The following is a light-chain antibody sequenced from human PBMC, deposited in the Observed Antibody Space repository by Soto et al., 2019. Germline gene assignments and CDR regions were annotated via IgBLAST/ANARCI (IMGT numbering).Light chain of an antibody. V-gene: IGKV3-20*01. CDR2: GAS. J-gene: IGKJ5*01. CDR3: QQYTGPPTT. Sequence: EIVLTQSPGTLSLSPGERATLSCRASQSVSSSYLAWYQQKPGQAPRLLIYGASSRATGIPDRVSGSGSGTDFTLSICSLEPEDSAVYFCQQYTGPPTTVGQGTRLDIK. CDR1: QSVSSSY.